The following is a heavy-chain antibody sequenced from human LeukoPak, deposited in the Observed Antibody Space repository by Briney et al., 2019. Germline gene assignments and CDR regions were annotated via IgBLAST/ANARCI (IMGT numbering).Heavy chain of an antibody. CDR1: GGSVSSNSAA. CDR3: ARGTPFAI. CDR2: TYYRSKWFY. J-gene: IGHJ3*02. Sequence: SQTLSLTCAISGGSVSSNSAAWNWIRQSPSRGLEWLGRTYYRSKWFYDSAESLKSRITISPDTSKNQLSLQLDSVTPEDTAVYYRARGTPFAIWGQGTLITVSS. D-gene: IGHD1-7*01. V-gene: IGHV6-1*01.